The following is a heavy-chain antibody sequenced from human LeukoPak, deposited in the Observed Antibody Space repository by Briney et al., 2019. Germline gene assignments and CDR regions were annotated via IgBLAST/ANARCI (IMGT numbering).Heavy chain of an antibody. V-gene: IGHV3-23*01. Sequence: QAGGSLRLSCAVAGITLSNYGMSWVRQVPGKGLEWVAGISGSGGGTNYADSVKGRFTISRDNPRNTLYLQMNSLRAEDTAVYFCAKRGVVIRVILVGFHKEAYYFDSWGQGALVTVSS. CDR3: AKRGVVIRVILVGFHKEAYYFDS. D-gene: IGHD3-22*01. CDR1: GITLSNYG. CDR2: ISGSGGGT. J-gene: IGHJ4*02.